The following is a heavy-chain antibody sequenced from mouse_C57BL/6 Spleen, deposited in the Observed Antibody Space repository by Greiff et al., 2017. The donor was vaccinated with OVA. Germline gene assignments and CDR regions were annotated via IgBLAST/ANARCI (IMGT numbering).Heavy chain of an antibody. D-gene: IGHD2-4*01. CDR1: GYTFTSYW. J-gene: IGHJ2*01. CDR2: IHPNSGST. CDR3: ARSWDYDYIDY. Sequence: QVQLQQSGAELVKPGASVKLSCKASGYTFTSYWMHWVKQRPGQGLEWIGMIHPNSGSTNYNEKFKSKATLTVDKSSSPAYMQLSSLTSEDSAVYYCARSWDYDYIDYWGQGTTLTVSS. V-gene: IGHV1-64*01.